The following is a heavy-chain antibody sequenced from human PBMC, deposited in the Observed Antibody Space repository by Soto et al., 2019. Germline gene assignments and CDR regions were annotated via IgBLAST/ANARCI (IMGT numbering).Heavy chain of an antibody. CDR3: AREGTPCLGIAADYYYYGMDV. CDR1: GGTFSSYA. CDR2: IIPIFGTA. D-gene: IGHD6-13*01. V-gene: IGHV1-69*01. Sequence: QVQLVQSGAEVKKPGSSVKVSCKASGGTFSSYAISWVRQAPGQGLEWMGGIIPIFGTANYAQKFQGRVTITADEYTSTAYIELSSLRSEDTAVDYCAREGTPCLGIAADYYYYGMDVWGQGTTVTVSS. J-gene: IGHJ6*02.